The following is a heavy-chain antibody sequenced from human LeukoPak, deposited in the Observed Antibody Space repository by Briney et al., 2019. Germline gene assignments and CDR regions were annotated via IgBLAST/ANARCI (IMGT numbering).Heavy chain of an antibody. CDR2: IGTAGDT. D-gene: IGHD1-1*01. CDR1: GFSFSTYD. CDR3: ARGVNSHGYPFDY. V-gene: IGHV3-13*04. Sequence: PGGSLRLSCAPSGFSFSTYDMHWVRHATGKGLECGSAIGTAGDTYYPGSVRGRFTSSRENDKNSLYLQMDSLRAGDTAVYYCARGVNSHGYPFDYWGQGTLVAVSS. J-gene: IGHJ4*02.